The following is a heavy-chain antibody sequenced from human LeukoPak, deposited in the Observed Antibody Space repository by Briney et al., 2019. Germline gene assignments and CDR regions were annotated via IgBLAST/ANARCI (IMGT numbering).Heavy chain of an antibody. J-gene: IGHJ5*02. CDR1: GVSFSGYY. Sequence: SETLSLTCAVYGVSFSGYYWSWIRQPPGKGLEWIGEINHSGSTNYNPSLKSRVTISVDTSKNQFSLKLSSVTAADTAVYYCARGPAYYYDRRGPWFDPWGQGTLVTVSS. CDR3: ARGPAYYYDRRGPWFDP. V-gene: IGHV4-34*01. CDR2: INHSGST. D-gene: IGHD3-22*01.